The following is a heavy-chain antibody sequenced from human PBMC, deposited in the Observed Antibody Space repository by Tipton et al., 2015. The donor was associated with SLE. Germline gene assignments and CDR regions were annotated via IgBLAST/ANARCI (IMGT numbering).Heavy chain of an antibody. CDR3: ARDPSRGAFDI. Sequence: LRLSCTVSGGSVSSGSYYWSWIRQPPGKGLEWIGYIYYSGSTNYNPSLKSRVTISVDTSKNQFSLKLSSVTAADTAVYYCARDPSRGAFDIWGQGTMVTVSS. CDR2: IYYSGST. CDR1: GGSVSSGSYY. J-gene: IGHJ3*02. V-gene: IGHV4-61*01.